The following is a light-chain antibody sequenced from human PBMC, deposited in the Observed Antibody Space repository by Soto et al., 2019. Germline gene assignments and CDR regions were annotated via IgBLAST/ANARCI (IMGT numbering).Light chain of an antibody. CDR1: HNDIGTYDY. CDR3: SSFTSNRIYL. J-gene: IGLJ1*01. CDR2: GVT. V-gene: IGLV2-14*03. Sequence: QSALTQPTSVSGSPGQSITISCTGNHNDIGTYDYVSWYQQHPGRAPRLLIHGVTTRPSGISGRFSASKSGLTASLTISGLQPEDEADYYCSSFTSNRIYLFGPGTKVTVL.